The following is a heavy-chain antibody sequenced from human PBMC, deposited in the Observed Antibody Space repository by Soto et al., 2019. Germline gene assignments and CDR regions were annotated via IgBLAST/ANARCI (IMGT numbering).Heavy chain of an antibody. CDR1: GYTFTSSD. Sequence: APLKVSCKASGYTFTSSDINLVRQATGQGLEWMGWMNPNSGNTGYAQKFQGRVTRTRNTSISTAYMELSSLRSEDTAVYYCAREGTTFDPWGQGTQVTVSS. V-gene: IGHV1-8*01. CDR3: AREGTTFDP. CDR2: MNPNSGNT. J-gene: IGHJ5*02. D-gene: IGHD1-1*01.